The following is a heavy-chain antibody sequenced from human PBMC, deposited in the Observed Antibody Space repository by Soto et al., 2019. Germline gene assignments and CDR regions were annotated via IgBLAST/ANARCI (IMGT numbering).Heavy chain of an antibody. CDR1: GGSISSGDYY. J-gene: IGHJ3*02. V-gene: IGHV4-30-4*01. D-gene: IGHD3-22*01. CDR3: ARDRLSDSTYYYDSSGLSDAFDI. Sequence: KTSETLSLTCTVSGGSISSGDYYWSWIRQPPGKGLEWIGYIYYSGSTYYNPSLKSRVTISVDTSKNQFSLKLSSVTAADTAVYYCARDRLSDSTYYYDSSGLSDAFDIWGQGTMVTVSS. CDR2: IYYSGST.